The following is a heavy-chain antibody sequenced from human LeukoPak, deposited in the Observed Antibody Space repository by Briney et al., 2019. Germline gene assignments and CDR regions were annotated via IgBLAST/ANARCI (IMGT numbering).Heavy chain of an antibody. Sequence: PGGSLRLSSAASGFTFSVLWTIWVRQAPGKGREWVAKINPEGNIETYVDSVKGRFTISRDNTKNSLYLQMNALRAEDTAVYYCARDPRWRFDYWGQGTLVTVSS. CDR2: INPEGNIE. CDR3: ARDPRWRFDY. CDR1: GFTFSVLW. J-gene: IGHJ4*02. D-gene: IGHD3-16*02. V-gene: IGHV3-7*04.